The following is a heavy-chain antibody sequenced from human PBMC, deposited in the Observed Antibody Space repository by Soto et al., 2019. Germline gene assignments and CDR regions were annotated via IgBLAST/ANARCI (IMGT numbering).Heavy chain of an antibody. J-gene: IGHJ5*02. V-gene: IGHV1-18*01. D-gene: IGHD2-15*01. CDR2: ISVYNGNT. CDR1: GYIFYRYG. CDR3: ARGSRSEAPTT. Sequence: GPVEVSRQAFGYIFYRYGINWVRQAPGQGLEWMGWISVYNGNTNYAQKLQGRVTMTTDTSTSTAYMELRSLRSDDTAAYYCARGSRSEAPTTWGQGTLVTVSS.